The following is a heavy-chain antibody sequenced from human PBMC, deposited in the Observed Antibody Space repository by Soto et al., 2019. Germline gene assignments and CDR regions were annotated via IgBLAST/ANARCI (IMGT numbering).Heavy chain of an antibody. D-gene: IGHD3-3*01. CDR2: IYPGDSGT. J-gene: IGHJ5*02. V-gene: IGHV5-51*01. CDR1: GYSFTIYW. CDR3: ARAXYYDFWSGYYTGSWFDP. Sequence: GESLKISCKGSGYSFTIYWIGWVRQMPGKGLEWMGIIYPGDSGTRYSPSFQGQVTISADKSISTAYLQWSSLKASDTAMYYCARAXYYDFWSGYYTGSWFDPWGQGTLVTVSS.